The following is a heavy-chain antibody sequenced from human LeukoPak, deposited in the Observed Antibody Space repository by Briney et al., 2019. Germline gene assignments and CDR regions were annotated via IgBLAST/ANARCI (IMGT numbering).Heavy chain of an antibody. CDR3: ARDCESLGPIVVVRYFDY. D-gene: IGHD3-22*01. Sequence: ASVKVSCKASGYTFTGYYMHWVRQAPGQGLEWMGWINPNSGGTNYAQKFQGRVTMTRDTSLSPAYMELSRLRSDDTAVYYCARDCESLGPIVVVRYFDYGGQGTLVTVSS. CDR2: INPNSGGT. CDR1: GYTFTGYY. J-gene: IGHJ4*02. V-gene: IGHV1-2*02.